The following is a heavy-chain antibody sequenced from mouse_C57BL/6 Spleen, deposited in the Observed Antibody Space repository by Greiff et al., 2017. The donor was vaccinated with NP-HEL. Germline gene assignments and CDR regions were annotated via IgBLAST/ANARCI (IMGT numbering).Heavy chain of an antibody. D-gene: IGHD1-1*01. CDR3: AGPTVVADYYAMDY. J-gene: IGHJ4*01. CDR2: IYPRSGNT. Sequence: QVQLQQSGAELARPGASVKLSCKASGYTFTSYGISWVKQRTGQGLEWIGEIYPRSGNTYYNEKFKGKATLTADKSSSTAYMELRSLTSENSAVYVCAGPTVVADYYAMDYWGKGTSVTVSS. V-gene: IGHV1-81*01. CDR1: GYTFTSYG.